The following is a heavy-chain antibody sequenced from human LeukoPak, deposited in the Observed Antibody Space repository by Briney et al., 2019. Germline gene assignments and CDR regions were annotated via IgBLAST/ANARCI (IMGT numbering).Heavy chain of an antibody. CDR1: GYTLTELS. CDR2: ISAYNGNT. CDR3: ARDLSPYYYDSSGYSQPLDV. D-gene: IGHD3-22*01. J-gene: IGHJ6*04. V-gene: IGHV1-18*01. Sequence: ASVKVSCKVSGYTLTELSMHWVRQAPGQGLEWMGWISAYNGNTNYAQKLQGRVTMTTDTSTSTAYMELRSLRSDDTAVYYCARDLSPYYYDSSGYSQPLDVWGKGTTVTVSS.